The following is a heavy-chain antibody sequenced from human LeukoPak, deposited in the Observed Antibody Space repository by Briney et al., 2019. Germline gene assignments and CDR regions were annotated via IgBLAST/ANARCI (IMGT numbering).Heavy chain of an antibody. V-gene: IGHV3-23*01. D-gene: IGHD3-22*01. Sequence: GGSLRLSCAASGFTFSSDAMNWVRDAPGKGLEWVSTISVVVDTAYYADSVNGRFTISRDNSKNTLYLQMNSLRAEDTAVYYCARVFPPNYYDSSGYLFDYWGRGTLVTVSS. J-gene: IGHJ4*02. CDR3: ARVFPPNYYDSSGYLFDY. CDR2: ISVVVDTA. CDR1: GFTFSSDA.